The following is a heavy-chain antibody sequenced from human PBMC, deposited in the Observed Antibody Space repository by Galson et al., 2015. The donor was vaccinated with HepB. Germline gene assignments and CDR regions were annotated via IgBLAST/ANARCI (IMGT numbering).Heavy chain of an antibody. Sequence: SVKVSCKASGYTFTSYYMHWVRQAPGQGLEWMGKINPSGGSTNYAQKFQGRVTLTRDTSTSTVYMELSSLRSEDTAVYYCGRDTDDTAMVNNRFDPWGQGTLVTVSS. J-gene: IGHJ5*02. CDR2: INPSGGST. V-gene: IGHV1-46*03. CDR3: GRDTDDTAMVNNRFDP. CDR1: GYTFTSYY. D-gene: IGHD5-18*01.